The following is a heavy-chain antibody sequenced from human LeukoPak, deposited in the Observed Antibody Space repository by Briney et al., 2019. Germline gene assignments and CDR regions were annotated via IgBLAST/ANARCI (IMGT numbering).Heavy chain of an antibody. CDR3: ARDMYYDFWSGCFDP. J-gene: IGHJ5*02. CDR2: IYYSGST. CDR1: GGSISSYY. V-gene: IGHV4-59*01. D-gene: IGHD3-3*01. Sequence: SETLSLTCTVSGGSISSYYWSWIRQPAGKGLEWIGYIYYSGSTNYNPSLKSRVTISVDTSKNQFSLKLSSVTAADTAVYYCARDMYYDFWSGCFDPWGQGTLVTVSS.